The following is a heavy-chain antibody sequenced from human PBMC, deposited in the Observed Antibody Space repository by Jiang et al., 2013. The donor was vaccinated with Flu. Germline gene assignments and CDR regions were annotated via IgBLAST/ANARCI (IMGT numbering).Heavy chain of an antibody. J-gene: IGHJ3*02. CDR3: ARIKGYDILSDAFDI. CDR2: IYPGDSDT. CDR1: GYSFTSYW. Sequence: RESLKISCKGSGYSFTSYWIGWVRQMPGKGLEWMGIIYPGDSDTRYSPSFQGQVTISADKSISTAYLQWSSLKASDTAMYYCARIKGYDILSDAFDIWGQGTMVTVSS. V-gene: IGHV5-51*01. D-gene: IGHD3-9*01.